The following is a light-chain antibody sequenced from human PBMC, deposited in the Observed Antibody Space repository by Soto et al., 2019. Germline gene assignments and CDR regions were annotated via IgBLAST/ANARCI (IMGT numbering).Light chain of an antibody. V-gene: IGKV3-20*01. CDR3: QQYNNWPKM. J-gene: IGKJ1*01. Sequence: EIVLTQSPCTLSLYPGERATLSCRASQSVSSSYLAWYQQKPGQAPRLLIYGASSRATGIPDRFSGSGSGTDFTLTISRLEPEDFAVYYCQQYNNWPKMFGQG. CDR1: QSVSSSY. CDR2: GAS.